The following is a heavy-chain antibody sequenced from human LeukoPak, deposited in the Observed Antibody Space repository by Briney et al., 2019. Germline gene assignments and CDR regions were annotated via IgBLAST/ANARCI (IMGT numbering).Heavy chain of an antibody. J-gene: IGHJ4*02. CDR2: IYYTGST. CDR3: AREGAARNFDY. D-gene: IGHD6-6*01. V-gene: IGHV4-59*12. Sequence: SETLSLTCTVSGGGIRSYYRTWIRQPPGKGLEWIGHIYYTGSTNYNPSLKGRVSISLDTSQNQFSLKMSTVTAADTAVYYCAREGAARNFDYWGQGILVTVSS. CDR1: GGGIRSYY.